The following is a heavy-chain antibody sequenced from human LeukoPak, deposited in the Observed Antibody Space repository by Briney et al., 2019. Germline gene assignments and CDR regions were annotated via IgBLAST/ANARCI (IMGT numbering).Heavy chain of an antibody. CDR3: GREKGVRSIAARPFDY. CDR2: IYTSGST. D-gene: IGHD6-6*01. J-gene: IGHJ4*02. Sequence: SETLSLTCTVSGGSISSGSYYWSWIRQPPGKGLEWIGRIYTSGSTNYNPSRKSLVTISVTTSKNQFSLKLSSVTSAETSVEYSGREKGVRSIAARPFDYWGQGTLVTVSS. CDR1: GGSISSGSYY. V-gene: IGHV4-61*02.